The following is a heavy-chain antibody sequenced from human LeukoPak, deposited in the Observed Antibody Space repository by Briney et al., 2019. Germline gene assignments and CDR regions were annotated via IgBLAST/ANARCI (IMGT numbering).Heavy chain of an antibody. Sequence: GGSLRLSCAASGFTFSSYEMNWVRQAPGKGLEWVSYISSSGSTIYYADSVKGRFTISRDNAKNSLYLQMNSLRAEDTAAYYCARVIDYGDYGLDYWGQGTLVTVSS. V-gene: IGHV3-48*03. J-gene: IGHJ4*02. CDR3: ARVIDYGDYGLDY. D-gene: IGHD4-17*01. CDR1: GFTFSSYE. CDR2: ISSSGSTI.